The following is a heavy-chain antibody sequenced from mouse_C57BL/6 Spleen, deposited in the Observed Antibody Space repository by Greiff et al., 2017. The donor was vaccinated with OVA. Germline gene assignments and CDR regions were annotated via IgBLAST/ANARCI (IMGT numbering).Heavy chain of an antibody. CDR2: INPNNGGT. Sequence: VQLQQSGPELVKPGASVKISCKASGYAFTDYYMNWVKQSHGKSLEWIGDINPNNGGTSYNQKFKGKATLTVDKSSSTAYMELRSLTSEDSAVYYCARLFLGYWGQGTTLTVSS. CDR1: GYAFTDYY. CDR3: ARLFLGY. J-gene: IGHJ2*01. V-gene: IGHV1-26*01. D-gene: IGHD1-1*01.